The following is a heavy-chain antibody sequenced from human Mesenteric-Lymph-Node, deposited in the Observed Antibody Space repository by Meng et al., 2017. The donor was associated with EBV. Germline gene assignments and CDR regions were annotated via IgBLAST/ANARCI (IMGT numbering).Heavy chain of an antibody. Sequence: HVELQEAGPGLVKPSQTLSLTCAVLGGSISSGGYYWNWIWQPPGKGLEWIGYISYSGSTKYNPSLKSRVTILVDTSKNQFSLKLSSVTAADTAVYYCARDNGDYVSDPWGQGTLVTVSS. CDR3: ARDNGDYVSDP. CDR1: GGSISSGGYY. V-gene: IGHV4-61*08. J-gene: IGHJ5*02. CDR2: ISYSGST. D-gene: IGHD4-17*01.